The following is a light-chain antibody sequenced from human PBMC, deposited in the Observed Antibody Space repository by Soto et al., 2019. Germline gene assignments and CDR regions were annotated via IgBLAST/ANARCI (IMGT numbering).Light chain of an antibody. CDR1: QSIATS. V-gene: IGKV1-39*01. CDR2: DTS. Sequence: DIQMTQSPSSLSASVGDTVTITCRASQSIATSLNLLQLKPGKAPKLLIYDTSTLQGDVPSRFSGGVSGPDFPLTTCSSQTDDSALYFCQNDYSTVPTFGAGT. CDR3: QNDYSTVPT. J-gene: IGKJ4*01.